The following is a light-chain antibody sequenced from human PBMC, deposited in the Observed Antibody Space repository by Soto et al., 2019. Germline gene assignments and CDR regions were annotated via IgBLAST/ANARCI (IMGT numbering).Light chain of an antibody. CDR1: QTISSS. Sequence: DIQMTQSPSSLSASVGDRVTITCRASQTISSSLNWYQQKPGKAPNLLIYATSSLQSGVPSRFSGSGSGTDFTLTISSLQPEDFATYYCQQSYSTPWTFGQGTTVEIK. V-gene: IGKV1-39*01. J-gene: IGKJ1*01. CDR2: ATS. CDR3: QQSYSTPWT.